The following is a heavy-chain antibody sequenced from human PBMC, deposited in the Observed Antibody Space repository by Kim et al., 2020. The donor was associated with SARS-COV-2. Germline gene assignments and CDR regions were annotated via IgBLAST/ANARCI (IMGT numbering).Heavy chain of an antibody. Sequence: SVKVRFTICRDNSKTPLYLQMNSLRTEDTALYYCAKEGDYRSSRYYMDVWGKGTTVTVSS. J-gene: IGHJ6*03. V-gene: IGHV3-43*01. CDR3: AKEGDYRSSRYYMDV. D-gene: IGHD4-4*01.